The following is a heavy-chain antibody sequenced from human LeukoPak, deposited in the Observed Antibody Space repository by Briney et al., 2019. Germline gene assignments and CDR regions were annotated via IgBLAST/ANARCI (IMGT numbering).Heavy chain of an antibody. Sequence: GGSLRLSCAASGFTFDDHGMSWVRQAPGKGLEWVSTIVGSGGSSYYADSVKGRFTISRDNSKTTLYLQMNSLRAEDTAVYYCAKDSGLRWIGENYYYMDVWGKGTTVTISS. CDR3: AKDSGLRWIGENYYYMDV. J-gene: IGHJ6*03. CDR1: GFTFDDHG. V-gene: IGHV3-23*01. D-gene: IGHD3-10*01. CDR2: IVGSGGSS.